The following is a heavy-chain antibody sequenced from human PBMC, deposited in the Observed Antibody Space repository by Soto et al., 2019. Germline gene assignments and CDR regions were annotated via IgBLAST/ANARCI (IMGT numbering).Heavy chain of an antibody. V-gene: IGHV1-18*01. J-gene: IGHJ4*02. CDR1: GYTFTSYG. Sequence: QVQLVQSGAEVKKPGASVKVSCKASGYTFTSYGINSVRQAPGQGLEWMGWINTYDGNTNHAQKFQGRVTMTTDTSTSTAYMELRSLSSDDTAVYYCAASQQFDYWGQGTRVTVSS. D-gene: IGHD6-13*01. CDR3: AASQQFDY. CDR2: INTYDGNT.